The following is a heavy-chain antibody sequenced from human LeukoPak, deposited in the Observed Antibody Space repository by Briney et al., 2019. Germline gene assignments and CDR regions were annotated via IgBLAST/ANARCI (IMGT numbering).Heavy chain of an antibody. CDR3: ASSTVVEYFQH. V-gene: IGHV4-30-2*01. CDR2: IYHSGST. CDR1: GGSISSGGYS. J-gene: IGHJ1*01. D-gene: IGHD4-23*01. Sequence: PSQTLSLTCAVSGGSISSGGYSWSWIRQPPGKGLEWIGYIYHSGSTYYNPSLKSRVTISVDRSKNQFSLKLSSVTAADTAVYYCASSTVVEYFQHWGQGTLVTVSS.